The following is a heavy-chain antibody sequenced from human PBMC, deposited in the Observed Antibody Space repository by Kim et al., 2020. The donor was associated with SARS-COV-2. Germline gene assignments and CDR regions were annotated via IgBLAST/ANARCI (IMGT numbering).Heavy chain of an antibody. J-gene: IGHJ4*02. Sequence: TSYPQKFQGRVTITWDTSASTAYMDLTSLRLEDTAVYYCARERFGGSFDYWGQGTLVTVSS. V-gene: IGHV1-3*01. CDR2: T. D-gene: IGHD3-10*01. CDR3: ARERFGGSFDY.